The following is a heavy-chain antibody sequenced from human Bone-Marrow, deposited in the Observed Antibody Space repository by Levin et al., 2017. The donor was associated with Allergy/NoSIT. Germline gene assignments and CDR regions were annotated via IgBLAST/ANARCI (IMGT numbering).Heavy chain of an antibody. V-gene: IGHV2-70*01. CDR2: IDWADDK. Sequence: ESGPTLVKPTQTLTLTCTFSGFSLSTSGMCVSWIRQPPGKALEWLALIDWADDKYYSTSLKTRLTISKDTSKNQVVLTMTNMDPVDTATFYCARIKVDSSGWPRYYYGMDVWGQGTTVTVSS. D-gene: IGHD6-19*01. J-gene: IGHJ6*02. CDR1: GFSLSTSGMC. CDR3: ARIKVDSSGWPRYYYGMDV.